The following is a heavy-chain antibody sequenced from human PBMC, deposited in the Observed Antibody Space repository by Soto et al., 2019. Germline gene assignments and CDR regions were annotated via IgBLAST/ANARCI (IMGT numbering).Heavy chain of an antibody. CDR1: GFTFSSYS. V-gene: IGHV3-21*01. Sequence: PGGSLRLSCAASGFTFSSYSMNWVRQAPGKGLEWVSSISSSSSYIYYADSVKGRFTISRDNAKNSLYLQMNSLRAEDTAVYYCAREEDDSSGIQDYWGQGTLVTVSS. CDR3: AREEDDSSGIQDY. CDR2: ISSSSSYI. J-gene: IGHJ4*02. D-gene: IGHD3-22*01.